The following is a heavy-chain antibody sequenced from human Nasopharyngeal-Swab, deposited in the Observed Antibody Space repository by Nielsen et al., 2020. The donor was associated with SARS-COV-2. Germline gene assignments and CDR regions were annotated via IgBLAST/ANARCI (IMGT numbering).Heavy chain of an antibody. Sequence: SETLSLTCSVPGGSISTYSWSWIRQPPGKGLEWIAYIDYTENTNYNPTLKGRVTISVDTSKNQVSLRLNSVTAADTAVYYCARVGGITMIVVVIPAWFDPWGQGTLVTVSS. V-gene: IGHV4-59*01. J-gene: IGHJ5*02. CDR1: GGSISTYS. D-gene: IGHD3-22*01. CDR2: IDYTENT. CDR3: ARVGGITMIVVVIPAWFDP.